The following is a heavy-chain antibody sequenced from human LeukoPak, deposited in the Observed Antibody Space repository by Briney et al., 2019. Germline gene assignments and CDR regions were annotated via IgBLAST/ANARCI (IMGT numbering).Heavy chain of an antibody. D-gene: IGHD3-3*01. CDR2: IYYSGST. V-gene: IGHV4-39*07. J-gene: IGHJ4*02. Sequence: PSETLSLTSTVSGGSISSSSYYWGWIRQPPGKGLEWIGSIYYSGSTYYNPSLKSRVTISVDTSKNQFSLKLSSVTAADTAVYYCARGLGRITIFGVVITGYDYWGQGTLVTVSS. CDR1: GGSISSSSYY. CDR3: ARGLGRITIFGVVITGYDY.